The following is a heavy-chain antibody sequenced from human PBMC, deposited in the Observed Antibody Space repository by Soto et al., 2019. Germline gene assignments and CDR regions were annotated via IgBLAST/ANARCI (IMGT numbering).Heavy chain of an antibody. CDR1: GDSFKNYA. CDR3: ARLDSTMITFDY. V-gene: IGHV1-69*06. J-gene: IGHJ4*02. D-gene: IGHD5-18*01. CDR2: IIPLFGTA. Sequence: QVQLVQSGAEVKKPGSSVKISCKTSGDSFKNYAIGWVRQVPGQGLEWTGSIIPLFGTANYARMFEGRVTITADKSTTTVYMELGSLRSEDTAVYYCARLDSTMITFDYCGQGTLVTVSS.